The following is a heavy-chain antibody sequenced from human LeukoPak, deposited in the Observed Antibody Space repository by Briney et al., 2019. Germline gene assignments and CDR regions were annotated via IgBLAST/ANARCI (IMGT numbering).Heavy chain of an antibody. CDR3: ARSSGYYDFWSGYFPSDDAFDI. CDR2: IYYSGST. V-gene: IGHV4-59*01. D-gene: IGHD3-3*01. J-gene: IGHJ3*02. Sequence: SETLSLTCTVSGGSISSYYWSWIRQPPGKGLEWIGYIYYSGSTNYNPSLKSRVTISVDTSKNQFSLKLSSVTAADTAVYYCARSSGYYDFWSGYFPSDDAFDIWGQGTMVTVSS. CDR1: GGSISSYY.